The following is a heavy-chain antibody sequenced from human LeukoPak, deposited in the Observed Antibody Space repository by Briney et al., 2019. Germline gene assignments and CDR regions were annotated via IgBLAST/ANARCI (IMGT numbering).Heavy chain of an antibody. D-gene: IGHD6-19*01. CDR2: IKEDGGDK. CDR1: GFTFSKSW. V-gene: IGHV3-7*05. Sequence: GGSLRLSCAASGFTFSKSWMTWVRQAPGKGLQWVAHIKEDGGDKYYVDSVKGRFTISRDNGKTSVYLQMNSLRAEDTAVYYCATWGSGWQFDYWGQGILVSVSS. CDR3: ATWGSGWQFDY. J-gene: IGHJ4*02.